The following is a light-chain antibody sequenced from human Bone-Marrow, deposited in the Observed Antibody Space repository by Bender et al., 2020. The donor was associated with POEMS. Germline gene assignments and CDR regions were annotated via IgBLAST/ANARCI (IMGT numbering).Light chain of an antibody. CDR2: ENY. Sequence: QSALTQPASLSGSPGQSITISCTGTSSDVGGYNFVSWYQQHPGKAPKLIIYENYKRPSGVSNRFSGSKSGNTASLTISGLQAEDEGDYYCCSYVGSSTWVFGGGTKLTVL. CDR3: CSYVGSSTWV. CDR1: SSDVGGYNF. V-gene: IGLV2-23*01. J-gene: IGLJ3*02.